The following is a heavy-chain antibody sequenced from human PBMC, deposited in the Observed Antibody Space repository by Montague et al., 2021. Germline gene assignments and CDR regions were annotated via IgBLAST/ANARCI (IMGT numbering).Heavy chain of an antibody. V-gene: IGHV4-59*03. CDR2: IHYSGTT. Sequence: SETLSLTCVISGATINSYYWSWIRQPPGKGLECTGYIHYSGTTNYNPSLHSRLTFSLDTSRNQFFLRLTSVTAAYTAVYYCARRGRPMGLYHFDYWGQGTLVTASS. CDR3: ARRGRPMGLYHFDY. J-gene: IGHJ4*02. D-gene: IGHD2-8*01. CDR1: GATINSYY.